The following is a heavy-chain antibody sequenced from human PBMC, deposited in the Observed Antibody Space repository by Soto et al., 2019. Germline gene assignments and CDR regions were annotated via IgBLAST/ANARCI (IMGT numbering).Heavy chain of an antibody. CDR1: GFTFSDYY. V-gene: IGHV3-11*06. D-gene: IGHD3-3*01. J-gene: IGHJ6*02. Sequence: XGSLRLSCAVSGFTFSDYYMSWIRQAPGKGLEWLSYISGTGSYTNYADSVKGRFTISRDNAKNSLYLQMNSLRAEDTAMYYCARAPTGRYDFWSGSNYYHYGMDVWGQGTTVTVSS. CDR2: ISGTGSYT. CDR3: ARAPTGRYDFWSGSNYYHYGMDV.